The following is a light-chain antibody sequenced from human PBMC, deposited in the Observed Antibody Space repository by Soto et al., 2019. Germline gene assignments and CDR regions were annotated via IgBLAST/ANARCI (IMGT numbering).Light chain of an antibody. CDR1: QNVGSRY. CDR3: QQYGRSGT. Sequence: EIVLTQSPGTLSLSPGERATLSCRASQNVGSRYLAWYQQKPGQAPRLLIYGTSNRATGIPDRFSGSGSGTDFSLTISSLEPGDLAVYYCQQYGRSGTFGQGTKVEIK. V-gene: IGKV3-20*01. CDR2: GTS. J-gene: IGKJ1*01.